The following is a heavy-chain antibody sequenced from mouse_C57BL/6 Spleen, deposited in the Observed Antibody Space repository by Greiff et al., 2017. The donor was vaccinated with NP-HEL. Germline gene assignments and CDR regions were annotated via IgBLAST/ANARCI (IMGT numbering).Heavy chain of an antibody. J-gene: IGHJ4*01. CDR2: IDPSDSYT. CDR1: GYTFTSYW. CDR3: ARSYEYDGYYAMDY. V-gene: IGHV1-50*01. D-gene: IGHD2-4*01. Sequence: QVQLQQPGAELVKPGASVKLSCKASGYTFTSYWMQWVKQRPGQGLEWIGEIDPSDSYTNYNQKFKGKATLTVDTSSSTAYMQLSSLTSEDSAVYYCARSYEYDGYYAMDYWGQGTSVTVSS.